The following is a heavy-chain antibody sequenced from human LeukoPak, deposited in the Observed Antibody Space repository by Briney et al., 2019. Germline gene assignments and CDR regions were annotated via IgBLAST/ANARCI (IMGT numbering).Heavy chain of an antibody. CDR3: ARDLSGYSGNYFDY. CDR1: GGSISRSNYF. V-gene: IGHV4-39*07. J-gene: IGHJ4*02. Sequence: KASETLSLTCTVSGGSISRSNYFWGWIRQPPGKGLEWIGSIYYSGSTYYNPSLKSRVTISVDTSKNQFSLKLSSVTAADTAVYYCARDLSGYSGNYFDYWGQGTLVTVSS. CDR2: IYYSGST. D-gene: IGHD3-22*01.